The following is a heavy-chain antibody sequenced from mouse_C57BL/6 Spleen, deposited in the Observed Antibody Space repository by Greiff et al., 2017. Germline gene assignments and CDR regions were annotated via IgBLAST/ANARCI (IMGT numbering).Heavy chain of an antibody. CDR1: GYAFTNYL. V-gene: IGHV1-54*01. D-gene: IGHD1-1*01. J-gene: IGHJ2*01. CDR3: ARSGGITTVFDY. Sequence: VMLVESGAELVRPGTSVKVSCKASGYAFTNYLIEWVKQRPGQGLEWIGVINPGSGGTNYNEKFKGKATLTADKSSSTAYMQLSSLTSEDSAVYFCARSGGITTVFDYWGQGTTLTVSS. CDR2: INPGSGGT.